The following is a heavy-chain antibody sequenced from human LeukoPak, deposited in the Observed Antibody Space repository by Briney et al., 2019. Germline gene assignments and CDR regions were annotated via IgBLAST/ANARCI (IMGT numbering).Heavy chain of an antibody. CDR1: DGSITSSSYY. V-gene: IGHV4-39*01. D-gene: IGHD1-26*01. CDR2: IYYSGNT. J-gene: IGHJ4*02. CDR3: ARIVSRYSGTYYNFDS. Sequence: TSETLFLTCTVSDGSITSSSYYWGWIRQPPGKGLEWIGSIYYSGNTYYNPSLKSRVTISVDTSKNQFSLKLSSVTAADTAVYYCARIVSRYSGTYYNFDSWGQGTLVTVSS.